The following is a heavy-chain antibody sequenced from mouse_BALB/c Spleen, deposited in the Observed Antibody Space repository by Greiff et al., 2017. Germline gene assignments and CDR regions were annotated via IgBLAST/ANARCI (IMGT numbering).Heavy chain of an antibody. V-gene: IGHV1S29*02. CDR1: GYTFTDYN. D-gene: IGHD2-3*01. J-gene: IGHJ4*01. CDR2: IYPYNGGT. CDR3: TRWLLTVDAMDY. Sequence: EVMLVESGPELVKPGASVKISCKASGYTFTDYNMHWVKQSHGKSLEWIGYIYPYNGGTGYNQKFKSKATLTVDNSSSTAYMELRSLTSEDSAVYYCTRWLLTVDAMDYWGQGTSVTVSS.